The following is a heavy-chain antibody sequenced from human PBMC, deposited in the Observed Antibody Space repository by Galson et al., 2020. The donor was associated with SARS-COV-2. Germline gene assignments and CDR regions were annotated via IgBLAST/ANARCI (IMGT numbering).Heavy chain of an antibody. V-gene: IGHV4-4*02. CDR1: GASISSNNW. CDR3: ARPTAGSLFDS. CDR2: IYHSGTT. D-gene: IGHD6-25*01. J-gene: IGHJ4*02. Sequence: ASETLSLTCAVSGASISSNNWWTWVRQPPGKGLEWIGEIYHSGTTNYNPSLKSRVTISVDKSKNHVLLKLNSVTAADTAVYYCARPTAGSLFDSWGQGSLVTVSS.